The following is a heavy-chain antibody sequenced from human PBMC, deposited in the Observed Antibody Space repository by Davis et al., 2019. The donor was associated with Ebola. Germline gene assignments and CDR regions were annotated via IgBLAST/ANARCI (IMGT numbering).Heavy chain of an antibody. J-gene: IGHJ4*02. CDR2: INHSGST. Sequence: PSETLSLTCAVYGGSFSGYYWSWIRQPPGKGLEWIGEINHSGSTNYNPSLKSRVTISVDTSKNQFSLKLSSVTAADTAVYYCAGIAVAGFNWGQGTLVTVSS. V-gene: IGHV4-34*01. D-gene: IGHD6-19*01. CDR3: AGIAVAGFN. CDR1: GGSFSGYY.